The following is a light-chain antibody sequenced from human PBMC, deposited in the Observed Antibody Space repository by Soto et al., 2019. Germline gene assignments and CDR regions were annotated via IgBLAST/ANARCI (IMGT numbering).Light chain of an antibody. CDR2: GNS. J-gene: IGLJ3*02. CDR3: QSFDSSLSAWV. V-gene: IGLV1-40*01. Sequence: QTVVTQPPSVSGAPGQRVTISCTGSSSNIVAGYDVHWYQQLPGTAPKLLIYGNSNRPSGVPDRFSGSKSGTSASQAITGLQAEDEADYYCQSFDSSLSAWVFGGGTKLTVL. CDR1: SSNIVAGYD.